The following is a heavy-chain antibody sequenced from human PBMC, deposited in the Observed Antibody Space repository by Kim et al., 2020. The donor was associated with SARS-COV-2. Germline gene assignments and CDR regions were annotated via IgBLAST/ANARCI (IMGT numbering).Heavy chain of an antibody. CDR3: ARRAYSSGWWYFDY. CDR1: GFTFSSYW. J-gene: IGHJ4*02. V-gene: IGHV3-74*01. Sequence: WGSLRLSCAASGFTFSSYWMHWVRQAPGKGLVWVSRINSDGSTTNHADSVKGRFTISRDNAKNTLYLQMNSLRAEDTAVYYCARRAYSSGWWYFDYWGQGTLVTVSS. CDR2: INSDGSTT. D-gene: IGHD6-19*01.